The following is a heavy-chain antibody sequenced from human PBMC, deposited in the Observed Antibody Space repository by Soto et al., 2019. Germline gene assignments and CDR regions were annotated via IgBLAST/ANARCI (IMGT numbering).Heavy chain of an antibody. Sequence: SVTVSCKVSGYTLTELSMHWVRQAPGKGLEWMGGFDPEDGETIYAQKFQGRVTMTEDTSTDTAYMELSSLRSEDTAVYYCATHRVDTAMDGAYDYWGQGTLVTVSS. D-gene: IGHD5-18*01. J-gene: IGHJ4*02. CDR3: ATHRVDTAMDGAYDY. CDR1: GYTLTELS. V-gene: IGHV1-24*01. CDR2: FDPEDGET.